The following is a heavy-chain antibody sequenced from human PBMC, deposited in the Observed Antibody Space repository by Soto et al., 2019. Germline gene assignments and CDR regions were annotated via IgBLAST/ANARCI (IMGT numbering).Heavy chain of an antibody. CDR1: GYTFTSYG. D-gene: IGHD6-19*01. Sequence: ASVKVSCKASGYTFTSYGISWVRQAPGQGLEWMGWISAYNGNTNYAQKLQGRVTMTTDTSTSTAYMELRSLRSDDTAVYYCASGGLLWQWLPYFHFDYWGQGTLVTVSS. CDR2: ISAYNGNT. J-gene: IGHJ4*02. V-gene: IGHV1-18*04. CDR3: ASGGLLWQWLPYFHFDY.